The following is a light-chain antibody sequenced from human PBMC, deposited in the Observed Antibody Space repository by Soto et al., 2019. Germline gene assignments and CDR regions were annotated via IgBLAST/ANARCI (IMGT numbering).Light chain of an antibody. CDR1: SGHSSYA. J-gene: IGLJ3*02. Sequence: QLVLTQSPSASASLGASVKLTCTLSSGHSSYAIAWHQQQPEKGPRYLMNLNSDGSHTKGDGIPDRFSGSSSGAERYLTISSLQSEDEADYYCQTWGTGINWVFGGGTKLTVL. CDR2: LNSDGSH. V-gene: IGLV4-69*01. CDR3: QTWGTGINWV.